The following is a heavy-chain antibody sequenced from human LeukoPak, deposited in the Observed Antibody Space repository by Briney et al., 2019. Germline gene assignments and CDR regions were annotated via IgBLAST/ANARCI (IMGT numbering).Heavy chain of an antibody. CDR2: INPNSGGT. V-gene: IGHV1-2*02. J-gene: IGHJ4*02. CDR1: GYTFTGYY. Sequence: ASVTVSCKASGYTFTGYYIHWVRQAPGQGLEWMGSINPNSGGTKYAQNFQGRVTMTRDTSITTAYMGLSSLRSDDTAVYYCARESYEYDSSGYYLPFDSWGQGTLVTVSS. D-gene: IGHD3-22*01. CDR3: ARESYEYDSSGYYLPFDS.